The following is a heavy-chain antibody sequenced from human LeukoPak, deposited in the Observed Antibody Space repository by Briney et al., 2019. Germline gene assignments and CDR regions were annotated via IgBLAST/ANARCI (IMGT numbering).Heavy chain of an antibody. Sequence: GASVKLSCKSSGYTFIDYYIHWVRQPPGHGLEWMGRINPNSCGTNSAQTFQGRVTMTRDTSISTAYMELNRLTSDDTAVYYCARGLPSTPNWELDYWGQGTLVTVSS. CDR3: ARGLPSTPNWELDY. CDR1: GYTFIDYY. CDR2: INPNSCGT. J-gene: IGHJ4*02. D-gene: IGHD7-27*01. V-gene: IGHV1-2*06.